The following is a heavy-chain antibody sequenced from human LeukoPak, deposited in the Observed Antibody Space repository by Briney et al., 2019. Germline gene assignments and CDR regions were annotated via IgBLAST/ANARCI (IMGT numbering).Heavy chain of an antibody. V-gene: IGHV3-74*01. CDR2: INSDGSST. CDR1: GFTLSSYW. J-gene: IGHJ4*02. CDR3: ARGYSGNYRIDY. Sequence: PGGSLRLSCAASGFTLSSYWMHWVRQVPGKGLVWVSRINSDGSSTSYADSVKGRFTISRDNAKNTLYLQMNSLRAEDTAVYYCARGYSGNYRIDYWGQGTLVTASS. D-gene: IGHD1-26*01.